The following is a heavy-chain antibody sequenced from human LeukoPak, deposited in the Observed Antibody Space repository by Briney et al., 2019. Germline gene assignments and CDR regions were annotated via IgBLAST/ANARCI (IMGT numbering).Heavy chain of an antibody. Sequence: PSETLSLTCTVSGGSISSGGYYWSWIRQPPGKGLEWIGYIYHSGSTYYNPSLKSRVTISVDRSKNQFSLKLSSVTAADTAVYYCARLPGIAAAGTRHFDYWGQGTLVTVSS. V-gene: IGHV4-30-2*01. CDR3: ARLPGIAAAGTRHFDY. D-gene: IGHD6-13*01. CDR2: IYHSGST. CDR1: GGSISSGGYY. J-gene: IGHJ4*02.